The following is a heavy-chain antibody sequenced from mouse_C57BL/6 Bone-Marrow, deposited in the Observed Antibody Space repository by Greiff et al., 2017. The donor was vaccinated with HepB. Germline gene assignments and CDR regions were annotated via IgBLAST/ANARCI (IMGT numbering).Heavy chain of an antibody. D-gene: IGHD2-4*01. CDR2: ISYDGSN. CDR1: GYSITSGYY. V-gene: IGHV3-6*01. J-gene: IGHJ4*01. Sequence: EVKLMESGPGLVKPSQSLSLTCSVTGYSITSGYYWNWIRQFPGNKLEWMGYISYDGSNNYNPSLKNRISITRDTSKNQFFLKLNSVTTEDTATYYCARDQDYGGGYYAMDYWGQGTSVTVSS. CDR3: ARDQDYGGGYYAMDY.